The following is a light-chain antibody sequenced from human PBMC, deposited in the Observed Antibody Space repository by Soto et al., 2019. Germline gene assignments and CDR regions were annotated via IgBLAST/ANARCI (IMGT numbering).Light chain of an antibody. CDR3: SSYTSSSTLV. CDR2: DVI. Sequence: QSALTQPASVSGSPGQSITISCTGTSSDVGGYNYVSWYQQQPGKAPKLMIYDVINRPSGVSSRFSGSKSGNTASLTISGLHADDEADYYCSSYTSSSTLVFGTGTKLTVL. J-gene: IGLJ1*01. V-gene: IGLV2-14*01. CDR1: SSDVGGYNY.